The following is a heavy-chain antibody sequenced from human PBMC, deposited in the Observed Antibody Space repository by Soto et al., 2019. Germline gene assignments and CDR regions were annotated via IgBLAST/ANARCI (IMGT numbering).Heavy chain of an antibody. J-gene: IGHJ3*01. V-gene: IGHV1-8*01. CDR3: ASHPPFWSGYLD. CDR1: GYTFTSYD. CDR2: MNSNSGNT. D-gene: IGHD3-3*01. Sequence: QVQLVQSGAEVKKPGASVKVSCKASGYTFTSYDINWVRQATGQGLEWMGWMNSNSGNTGYAQKFQGGVTMTRNTTISTAYMELSSLSSEDTAVYYCASHPPFWSGYLDWGQGTMVTVSS.